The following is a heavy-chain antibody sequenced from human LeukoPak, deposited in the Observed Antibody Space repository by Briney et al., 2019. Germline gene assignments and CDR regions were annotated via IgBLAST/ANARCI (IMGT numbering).Heavy chain of an antibody. CDR3: AKTTAGYSSGRYPGWPADY. CDR2: ISGSGGDT. D-gene: IGHD6-19*01. Sequence: PGGSLRLACTASGFTFNNYAIYWVRQASGKGLEWVSGISGSGGDTYFADSVKGRFSISRDNFRNTVYLQINSLRDDDTAVYYCAKTTAGYSSGRYPGWPADYWGQGTVVTVSS. CDR1: GFTFNNYA. J-gene: IGHJ4*02. V-gene: IGHV3-23*01.